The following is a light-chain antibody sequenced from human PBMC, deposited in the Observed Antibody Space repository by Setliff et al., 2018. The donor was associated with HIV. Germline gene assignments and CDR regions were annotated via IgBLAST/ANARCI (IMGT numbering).Light chain of an antibody. CDR1: SNDIGYHNL. V-gene: IGLV2-23*02. J-gene: IGLJ2*01. CDR2: EVI. CDR3: ASYGNCVNLI. Sequence: QSALAQPASVSGSPGQSITISCTGTSNDIGYHNLVSWYQQHPGKAPRLIIFEVIERPSGVSDRFSGSKSANTASLTISGLQPEDEADYYCASYGNCVNLIFGGGTKVTVL.